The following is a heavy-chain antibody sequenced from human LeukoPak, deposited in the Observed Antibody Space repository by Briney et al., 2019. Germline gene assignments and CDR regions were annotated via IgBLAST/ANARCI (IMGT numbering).Heavy chain of an antibody. CDR1: GFTFDDYA. D-gene: IGHD1-7*01. V-gene: IGHV3-43*02. CDR3: AKDMEGPNWNYMIPDY. J-gene: IGHJ4*02. Sequence: GGSLRLSCAASGFTFDDYAMHWVRQAPGKGLEWVSLISGDGGSIYYADSVEGRFTISRDNSKNSLYLQMNSLRTEDTALYYCAKDMEGPNWNYMIPDYWGQGTLVTVSS. CDR2: ISGDGGSI.